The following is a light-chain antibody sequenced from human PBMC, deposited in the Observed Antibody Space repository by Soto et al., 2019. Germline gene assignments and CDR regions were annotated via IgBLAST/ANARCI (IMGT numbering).Light chain of an antibody. CDR1: QSVYSN. Sequence: EVVMTQSPATLSVSPGERATLSCRASQSVYSNLAWYQEKPGQAPRLLIYGASTRATGIAARFTGSGSGTEFTLTISSLQYEDFTVYYCQQYNNWPLTFGQGTRLEIK. V-gene: IGKV3-15*01. CDR2: GAS. J-gene: IGKJ5*01. CDR3: QQYNNWPLT.